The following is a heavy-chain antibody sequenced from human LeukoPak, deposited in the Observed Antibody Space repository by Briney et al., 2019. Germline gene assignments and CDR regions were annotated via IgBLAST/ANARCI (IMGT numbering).Heavy chain of an antibody. CDR2: ISSSSSYI. J-gene: IGHJ3*02. Sequence: GGSLRLSCAASGFTFSSYSMNWVRQAPGKGLEWVSSISSSSSYIYYADSVKGRFTISRDNAKNSLYLRMNSLRAEDTAVYYCARDRVDYDFWSGYTAYVAFDIWGQGTMVTVFS. CDR1: GFTFSSYS. V-gene: IGHV3-21*01. D-gene: IGHD3-3*01. CDR3: ARDRVDYDFWSGYTAYVAFDI.